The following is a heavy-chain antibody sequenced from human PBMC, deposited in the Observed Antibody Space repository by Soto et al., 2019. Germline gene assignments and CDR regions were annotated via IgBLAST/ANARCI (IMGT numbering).Heavy chain of an antibody. CDR1: GGSIISGGYY. J-gene: IGHJ6*02. CDR2: IYYSGNT. D-gene: IGHD3-3*01. Sequence: SETLSLTCTVSGGSIISGGYYWSWIRQHPGKGLEWIGYIYYSGNTYYNPSLKSRVTISVDTSKNQFSLKLSSVTAADTAVYYCARDKLRFLEWPTPVYYYGMDVWGQGTTVTVSS. CDR3: ARDKLRFLEWPTPVYYYGMDV. V-gene: IGHV4-30-4*08.